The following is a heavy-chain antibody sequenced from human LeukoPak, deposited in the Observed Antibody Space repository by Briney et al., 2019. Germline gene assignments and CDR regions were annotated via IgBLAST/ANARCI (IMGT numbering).Heavy chain of an antibody. CDR1: GYTFTGYY. Sequence: ASVKVSCKASGYTFTGYYMHWVRQAPGQGLEWMGWINPNSGGTNYAQKFQGRVTMTRDTSISTAYMELSRLRSDDTAVYYCARESSSGWTDLDYWGQGTLVTVSS. J-gene: IGHJ4*02. D-gene: IGHD6-19*01. CDR2: INPNSGGT. V-gene: IGHV1-2*02. CDR3: ARESSSGWTDLDY.